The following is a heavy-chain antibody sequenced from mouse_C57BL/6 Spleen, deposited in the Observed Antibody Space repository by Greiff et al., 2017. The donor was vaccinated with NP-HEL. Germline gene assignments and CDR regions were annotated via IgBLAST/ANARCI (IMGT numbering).Heavy chain of an antibody. J-gene: IGHJ4*01. V-gene: IGHV1-78*01. Sequence: LVESDAELVKPGASVKISCKVSGYTFTDHTIHWMKQRPEQGLEWIGYIYPRDGSTKYNEKFKGKATLTADKSSSTAYMQLNSLTSVDSAVYFCASRYYGSSYGYAMDYWGQGTSVTVSS. CDR1: GYTFTDHT. D-gene: IGHD1-1*01. CDR2: IYPRDGST. CDR3: ASRYYGSSYGYAMDY.